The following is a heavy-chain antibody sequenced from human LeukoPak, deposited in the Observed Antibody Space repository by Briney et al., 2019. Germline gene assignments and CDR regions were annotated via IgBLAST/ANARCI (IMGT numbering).Heavy chain of an antibody. D-gene: IGHD2-8*01. Sequence: GGSLRLSCAASGFTFSNYVMGWVRQDPGKGLQWVSIINGSGSFTSYADSVKGRLTISRDNSKNTLYLRMNSLRAEDTAVYFCAKEYCSNGVCYVGFDSWGQGTLVTVSS. J-gene: IGHJ4*02. CDR1: GFTFSNYV. CDR2: INGSGSFT. V-gene: IGHV3-23*01. CDR3: AKEYCSNGVCYVGFDS.